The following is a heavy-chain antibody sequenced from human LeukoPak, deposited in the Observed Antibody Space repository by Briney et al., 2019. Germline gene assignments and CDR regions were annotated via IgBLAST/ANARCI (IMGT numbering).Heavy chain of an antibody. Sequence: PSGGSLRLSCAASGFTVSSNYMSWVRQAPGKGLEWVSVIYSGGSTYYADSVKGRFTISRDNAKNSLYLQMNSLRAEDTAVYYCVRESIRGTRDFDYWGHGTLVTVSS. V-gene: IGHV3-53*01. CDR1: GFTVSSNY. CDR3: VRESIRGTRDFDY. CDR2: IYSGGST. D-gene: IGHD3-10*01. J-gene: IGHJ4*01.